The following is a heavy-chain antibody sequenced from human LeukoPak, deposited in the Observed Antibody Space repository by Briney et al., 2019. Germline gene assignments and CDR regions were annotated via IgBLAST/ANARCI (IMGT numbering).Heavy chain of an antibody. D-gene: IGHD3-10*01. Sequence: GRSLRLSCAAYGFTFSSYDMHWARQAPGKGLEWVAVISYDGSNKYYADSVKGRFTISGDNSKNTLYLQMNSLRAEDTAVYYCARERRGSFDYWGQGTLVTVSS. J-gene: IGHJ4*02. V-gene: IGHV3-30*04. CDR1: GFTFSSYD. CDR3: ARERRGSFDY. CDR2: ISYDGSNK.